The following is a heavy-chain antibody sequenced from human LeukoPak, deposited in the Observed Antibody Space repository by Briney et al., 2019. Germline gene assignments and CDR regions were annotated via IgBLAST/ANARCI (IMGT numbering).Heavy chain of an antibody. J-gene: IGHJ4*02. Sequence: KPGESLRISCESSGSSFTTYWISWARQLPGKGLEWMGRIDPTDSYSNYSPAFQGPVTISADKSISTAYLQWSSLRASDTALYYCARHYGSGSSYRGFDYCGQGTLVTVSS. D-gene: IGHD3-10*01. CDR1: GSSFTTYW. CDR2: IDPTDSYS. CDR3: ARHYGSGSSYRGFDY. V-gene: IGHV5-10-1*01.